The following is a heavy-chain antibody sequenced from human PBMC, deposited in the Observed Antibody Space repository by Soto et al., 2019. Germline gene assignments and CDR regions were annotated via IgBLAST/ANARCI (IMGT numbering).Heavy chain of an antibody. CDR3: ATTRYRFGQPIAMYYFDY. D-gene: IGHD3-10*01. J-gene: IGHJ4*02. V-gene: IGHV4-4*07. Sequence: PSETLSLTCTVSGGSISSYYWSWIRQPAGKGLEWIGRIYTSGSTNYNPSLKSRVTMSVDASKNQFSLKLSSVTAADTAVYYCATTRYRFGQPIAMYYFDYWGQGTLVTVSS. CDR1: GGSISSYY. CDR2: IYTSGST.